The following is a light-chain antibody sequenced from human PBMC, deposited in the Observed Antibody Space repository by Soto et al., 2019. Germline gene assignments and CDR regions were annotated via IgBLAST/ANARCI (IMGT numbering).Light chain of an antibody. J-gene: IGKJ1*01. V-gene: IGKV3-20*01. CDR3: QQYGSSGT. CDR2: GAS. Sequence: EIVLTQSPATLSLSTGDRATLFCRASQSVSNNYLAWYQQKPGQAPRLLIYGASNRATGIPDRFSGSASGTDFTLTISRLEPEEFAVYYCQQYGSSGTFGQGTKVDIK. CDR1: QSVSNNY.